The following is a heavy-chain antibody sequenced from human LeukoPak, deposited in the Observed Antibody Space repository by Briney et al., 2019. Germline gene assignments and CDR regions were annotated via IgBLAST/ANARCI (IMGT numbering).Heavy chain of an antibody. J-gene: IGHJ3*02. V-gene: IGHV3-30*03. CDR2: ISYDGSNK. D-gene: IGHD3-3*01. CDR3: ARCPWYYDFWSGPRAFDI. Sequence: PGGSLRLSCAASGFTFSSYGMHWVRQAPGKGLEWVAVISYDGSNKYYADSVKGRFTISRDNSKNMLYLQMNSLRAEDTAVYYCARCPWYYDFWSGPRAFDIWGQGTMVTVSS. CDR1: GFTFSSYG.